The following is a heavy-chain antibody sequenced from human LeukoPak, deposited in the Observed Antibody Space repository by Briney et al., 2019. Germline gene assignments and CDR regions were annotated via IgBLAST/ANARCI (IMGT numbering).Heavy chain of an antibody. CDR1: GGTFSSYA. CDR3: ARVNLQNWNQPPRPGRYYFDY. J-gene: IGHJ4*02. CDR2: IIPIFGIA. V-gene: IGHV1-69*04. Sequence: SVKVSCKASGGTFSSYAISWVRQAPGQGLEWMGRIIPIFGIANYAQKFQGRVTITADKSTSTAYMELSSLRSEDTSVYYCARVNLQNWNQPPRPGRYYFDYWGQGTLVTVSS. D-gene: IGHD1-1*01.